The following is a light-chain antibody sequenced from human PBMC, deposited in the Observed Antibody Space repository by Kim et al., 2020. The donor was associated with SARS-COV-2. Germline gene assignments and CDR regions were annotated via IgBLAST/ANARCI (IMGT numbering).Light chain of an antibody. Sequence: SASVGATVTVTGRACQGIRNDLGWYQQEPAKARKRMIFAASSLRCGVPSRFSGSGSETEFTLTISSLRPGDFATYYCLQHKSYPLTFGGGTRLEI. V-gene: IGKV1-17*01. CDR3: LQHKSYPLT. J-gene: IGKJ4*01. CDR1: QGIRND. CDR2: AAS.